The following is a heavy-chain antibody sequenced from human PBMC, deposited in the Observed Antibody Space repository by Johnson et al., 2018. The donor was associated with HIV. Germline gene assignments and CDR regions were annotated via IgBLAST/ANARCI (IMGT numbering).Heavy chain of an antibody. CDR2: ISYDGSNK. CDR3: ANALILDAFNI. CDR1: GFTFSSYA. Sequence: QVQLLESGGGLVQPGGSLRLSCAASGFTFSSYAMHWVRQAPGKGLEWVAVISYDGSNKYYADSVKGRFTISRDNSKNMLYLQMNSLRAEDTAVYYCANALILDAFNIWGQGTMVTVSS. D-gene: IGHD2-21*01. V-gene: IGHV3-30-3*01. J-gene: IGHJ3*02.